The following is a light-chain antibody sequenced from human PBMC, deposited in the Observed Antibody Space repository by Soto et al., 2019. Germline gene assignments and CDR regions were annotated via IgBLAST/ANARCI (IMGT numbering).Light chain of an antibody. J-gene: IGLJ1*01. CDR1: SSNIGSNY. CDR3: AAWDDSLSGYV. CDR2: RNN. Sequence: QSVLTQPPSASGTPGQRVTISCSGTSSNIGSNYVYWYQQLQGTAPKLLIYRNNQRPSGVPDRFSGSKSGTSASLAISGLRSEDEADYYCAAWDDSLSGYVFGTGTKLTVL. V-gene: IGLV1-47*01.